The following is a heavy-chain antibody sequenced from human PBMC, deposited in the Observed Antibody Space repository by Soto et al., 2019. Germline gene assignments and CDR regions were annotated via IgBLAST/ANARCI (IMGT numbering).Heavy chain of an antibody. CDR3: ARHRIEVVWRGFDF. J-gene: IGHJ4*02. V-gene: IGHV4-39*01. Sequence: PSETLSLTFTVSADSSTISNSYWGWLRQPPGKDLQWIGSSSYNGGTFYNPSLKGRVAISVDTSKKQSSLQVTSVTAADTAVYYCARHRIEVVWRGFDFWGQGSPVTVSS. D-gene: IGHD1-1*01. CDR2: SSYNGGT. CDR1: ADSSTISNSY.